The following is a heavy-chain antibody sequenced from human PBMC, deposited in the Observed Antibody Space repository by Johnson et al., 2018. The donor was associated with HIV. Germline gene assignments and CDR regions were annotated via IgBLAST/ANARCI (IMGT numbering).Heavy chain of an antibody. CDR1: GFTFSSYG. CDR3: ARGAYYYLI. CDR2: IWYDGSNK. V-gene: IGHV3-33*08. J-gene: IGHJ3*01. D-gene: IGHD3-22*01. Sequence: QMLLVESGGGLVQPGGSLRLSCAASGFTFSSYGMHWVRQAPGKGLEWVAVIWYDGSNKYYADSVKGRFTSSRDNSKNTLYLQMNSLRPEDSAVYYCARGAYYYLIWGQGTMVTVSS.